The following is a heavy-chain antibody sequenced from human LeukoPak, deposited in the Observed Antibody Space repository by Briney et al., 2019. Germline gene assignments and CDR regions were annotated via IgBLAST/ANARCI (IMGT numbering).Heavy chain of an antibody. CDR2: ISHSGGT. CDR1: GGSISSGDYY. CDR3: ARVDIVVVPGFDY. J-gene: IGHJ4*02. D-gene: IGHD2-2*03. Sequence: PSETLSLTCTVSGGSISSGDYYWSWIRQPPGKGLEWIAYISHSGGTYYNPSLKSRATISLDTSRNQFSLKLSSVTAADTAVYYCARVDIVVVPGFDYWGQGTLVTVSS. V-gene: IGHV4-30-4*01.